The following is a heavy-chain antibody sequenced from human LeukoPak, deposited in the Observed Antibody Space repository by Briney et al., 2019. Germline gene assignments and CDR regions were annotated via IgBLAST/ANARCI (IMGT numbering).Heavy chain of an antibody. J-gene: IGHJ4*02. V-gene: IGHV4-4*02. D-gene: IGHD2-21*01. CDR1: GGSITSNH. CDR3: ARHGGHYQSDD. CDR2: VHHSGGT. Sequence: SETLSLTCTVSGGSITSNHWSWFRQPPGKGLEWIGQVHHSGGTSYNPSLRSRVTISIDKSENQFSLKLNSVTAADTAVYYCARHGGHYQSDDWGQGTLVTVSS.